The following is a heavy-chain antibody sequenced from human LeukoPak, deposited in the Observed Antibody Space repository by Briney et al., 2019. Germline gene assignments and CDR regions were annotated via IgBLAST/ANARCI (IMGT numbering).Heavy chain of an antibody. D-gene: IGHD3-3*01. CDR3: ATTHDDFWSGYYTYYYYMDV. V-gene: IGHV1-69*13. CDR1: GGTFSSYA. J-gene: IGHJ6*03. CDR2: IIPIFGTA. Sequence: SVKVSCKASGGTFSSYAISWVRRAPGQGLEWMGGIIPIFGTANYAQKFQGRVTITADESTSTAYMELSSLRSEDTAVYYCATTHDDFWSGYYTYYYYMDVWGKGTTVTVSS.